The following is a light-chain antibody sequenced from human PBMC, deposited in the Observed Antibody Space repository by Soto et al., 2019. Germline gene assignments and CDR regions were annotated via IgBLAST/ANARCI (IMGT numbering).Light chain of an antibody. Sequence: DLQMTQSPSSLSASVGERVTITCRASQAIYNYLAWYQQKPGKVPTLLISAASTLQSGVPSRFSGSGSGTDFTLTISSLQPEDVATYYCQKFSAVPTFGGGTKVEI. CDR1: QAIYNY. J-gene: IGKJ4*01. CDR2: AAS. V-gene: IGKV1-27*01. CDR3: QKFSAVPT.